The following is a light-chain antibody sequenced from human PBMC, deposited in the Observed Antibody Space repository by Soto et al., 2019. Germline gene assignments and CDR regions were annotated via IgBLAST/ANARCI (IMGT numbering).Light chain of an antibody. CDR3: SSYTTGSTLYV. CDR1: SNDICAYKY. CDR2: EVS. V-gene: IGLV2-14*01. J-gene: IGLJ1*01. Sequence: QSVLTQPASVSGSPGQSITISCTGSSNDICAYKYVSWYQQYPGKAPKLIIFEVSNRPSGVSNRFSGSKSGNTASPTIAGLXAEDEADYHCSSYTTGSTLYVFGGGTKVTVL.